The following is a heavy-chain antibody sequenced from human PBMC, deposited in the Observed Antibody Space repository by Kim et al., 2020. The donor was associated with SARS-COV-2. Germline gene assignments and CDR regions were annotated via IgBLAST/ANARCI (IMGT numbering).Heavy chain of an antibody. J-gene: IGHJ4*02. Sequence: ASVKVSCKASGYTFTGYYMHWVRQAPGQGLEWMGWINPNSGGTNYAQKFQGRVTMTRDTSISTAYMELSRLRSDDTAVYYCARDFGRGNRERLRFLEWLSKSYYFDYWGQGTLVTVSS. CDR3: ARDFGRGNRERLRFLEWLSKSYYFDY. D-gene: IGHD3-3*01. V-gene: IGHV1-2*02. CDR2: INPNSGGT. CDR1: GYTFTGYY.